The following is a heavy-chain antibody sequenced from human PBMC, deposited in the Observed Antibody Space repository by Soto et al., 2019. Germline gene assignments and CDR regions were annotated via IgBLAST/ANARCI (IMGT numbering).Heavy chain of an antibody. CDR2: IYPGDSDS. CDR1: GYNFATYW. J-gene: IGHJ5*02. V-gene: IGHV5-51*01. CDR3: ARHGFYGDYASNYFDP. Sequence: GESLKISCEGFGYNFATYWIAWVRQMPGKGLEYMGIIYPGDSDSRYSPSFQGQVTFSADKSISTAYMQWSSLKASDTAMYYCARHGFYGDYASNYFDPWGQGTLVTVSS. D-gene: IGHD4-17*01.